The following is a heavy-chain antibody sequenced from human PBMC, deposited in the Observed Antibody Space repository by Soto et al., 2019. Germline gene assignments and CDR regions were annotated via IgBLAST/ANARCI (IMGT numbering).Heavy chain of an antibody. V-gene: IGHV1-8*01. J-gene: IGHJ6*02. CDR3: ATLWFGELWAYGMDV. CDR1: GYTFTSYD. CDR2: MNPNSGNT. D-gene: IGHD3-10*01. Sequence: VASVKVSCKXSGYTFTSYDINWVRQATGQGLEWMGWMNPNSGNTGYAQKFQGRVTMTRNTSISTAYMELSSLRSEDTAVYYCATLWFGELWAYGMDVWGQGTTVTVSS.